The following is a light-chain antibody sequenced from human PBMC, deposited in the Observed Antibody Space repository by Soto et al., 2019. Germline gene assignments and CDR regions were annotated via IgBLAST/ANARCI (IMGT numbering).Light chain of an antibody. CDR3: SSYTTISTYV. V-gene: IGLV2-14*01. CDR2: DVR. J-gene: IGLJ1*01. Sequence: QSALTQPASVSGSPGQSITISCTGTSSDVGGYNYVSWYQQHPGKAPKLMIYDVRNRPSGVSNRFSGSKSVNTASLTISGIQAEDEADYYCSSYTTISTYVFATGTKLTVL. CDR1: SSDVGGYNY.